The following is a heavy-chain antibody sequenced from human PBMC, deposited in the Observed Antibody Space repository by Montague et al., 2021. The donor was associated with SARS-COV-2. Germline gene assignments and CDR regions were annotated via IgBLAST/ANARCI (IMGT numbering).Heavy chain of an antibody. D-gene: IGHD1-26*01. Sequence: SETLSLTCTVSGGSIDGNHWTWVRQSPGKGLEWIGQIGSTNYNPSLESRISTSVDTSKSQFSLNLASVTAADSAIYYRAMLCGGGGGRGYWGQGTLVTVSS. J-gene: IGHJ4*02. CDR1: GGSIDGNH. V-gene: IGHV4-59*01. CDR3: AMLCGGGGGRGY. CDR2: IGST.